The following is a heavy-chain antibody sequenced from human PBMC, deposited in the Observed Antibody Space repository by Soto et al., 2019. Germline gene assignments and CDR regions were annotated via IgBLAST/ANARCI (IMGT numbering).Heavy chain of an antibody. V-gene: IGHV4-34*01. Sequence: QVQLQQWGAGLLKASETLSLTCAVVGDSLRGQSWNWIRQSPGKGLEWIGELDQSGGTNYNPSLKRRSKISRDHFKNQFSLTLTSVTAADTAVYYCAREDSYGWSGESLDVWGQGTTVTVSS. D-gene: IGHD6-19*01. CDR3: AREDSYGWSGESLDV. CDR1: GDSLRGQS. J-gene: IGHJ6*02. CDR2: LDQSGGT.